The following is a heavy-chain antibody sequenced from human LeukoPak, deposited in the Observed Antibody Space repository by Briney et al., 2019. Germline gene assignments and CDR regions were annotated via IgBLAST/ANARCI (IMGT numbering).Heavy chain of an antibody. CDR3: ARDVAARRGYFDY. J-gene: IGHJ4*02. CDR1: GGSISSSSYY. Sequence: SETLSLTCTVSGGSISSSSYYWGWIRQPPGKGLEWIGSIYYSGSTYYNPSLKSRVTISVDMSKNQFSLKLSSVTAADTAVYYCARDVAARRGYFDYWGQGTLVTFSS. D-gene: IGHD6-6*01. V-gene: IGHV4-39*02. CDR2: IYYSGST.